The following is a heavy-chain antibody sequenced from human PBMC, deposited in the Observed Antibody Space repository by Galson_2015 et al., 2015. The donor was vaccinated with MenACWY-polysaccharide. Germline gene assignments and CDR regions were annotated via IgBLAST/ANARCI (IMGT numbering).Heavy chain of an antibody. Sequence: SLRLSCAASGFTFDDYAMHWVRQAPGKGLEWVSGVTWNSGSTAYADSVKGRFTISRDNAKNTLFLQMNSLRAEDTALYYCAKGTQYEYSSSSDYWGQGTLVSVSS. CDR2: VTWNSGST. V-gene: IGHV3-9*01. D-gene: IGHD6-6*01. J-gene: IGHJ4*02. CDR1: GFTFDDYA. CDR3: AKGTQYEYSSSSDY.